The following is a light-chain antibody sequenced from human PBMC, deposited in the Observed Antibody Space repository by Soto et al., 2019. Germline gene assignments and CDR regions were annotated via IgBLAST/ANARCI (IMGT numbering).Light chain of an antibody. CDR3: QQRSTLFT. CDR1: QSVSSY. V-gene: IGKV3-11*01. CDR2: DAS. J-gene: IGKJ3*01. Sequence: EIVLTQSPATLSLSPGERATLSCRASQSVSSYLAWYQQKPGQAPRLLIYDASIRATAIPARFSGSWSGTDFTVTISSLDLEYFVVYVYQQRSTLFTLGPGTKVDIK.